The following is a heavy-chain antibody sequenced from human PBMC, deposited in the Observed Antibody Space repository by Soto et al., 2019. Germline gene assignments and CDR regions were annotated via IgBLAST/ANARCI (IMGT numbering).Heavy chain of an antibody. CDR1: GSSFTSYW. CDR3: ARLLAVAGTINWFDP. CDR2: IYPGDSDT. J-gene: IGHJ5*02. Sequence: RGESLKISCKGSGSSFTSYWIGWVRQMPGKGLEWMGIIYPGDSDTRYSPSFQGQVTISADKSISTAYLQWSSLKASGTAMYYCARLLAVAGTINWFDPWGQGTLVTVSS. V-gene: IGHV5-51*01. D-gene: IGHD6-19*01.